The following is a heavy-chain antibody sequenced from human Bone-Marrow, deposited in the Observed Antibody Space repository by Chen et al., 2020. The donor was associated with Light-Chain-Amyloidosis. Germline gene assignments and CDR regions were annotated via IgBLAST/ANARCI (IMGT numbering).Heavy chain of an antibody. D-gene: IGHD2-8*01. CDR3: AKEMGIHNGAFDI. CDR1: NFTFDVYT. CDR2: ISSSSRST. V-gene: IGHV3-21*01. J-gene: IGHJ3*02. Sequence: EVHLVESGGGLVKPGGSLRLSCAGSNFTFDVYTMNWVRLTPGKGLEWVSAISSSSRSTYYADSVRGRFTTSSDNADNSLTLHMDDLRVEDTGVYFCAKEMGIHNGAFDIWGRGTVVTVSS.